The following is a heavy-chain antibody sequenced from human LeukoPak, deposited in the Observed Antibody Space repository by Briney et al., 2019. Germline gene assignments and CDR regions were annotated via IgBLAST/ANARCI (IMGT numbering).Heavy chain of an antibody. CDR1: GYSISSGYY. V-gene: IGHV4-38-2*02. CDR3: ARGPLYCSSTSCYTLFDY. CDR2: IYHSGST. J-gene: IGHJ4*02. D-gene: IGHD2-2*02. Sequence: TSXXLSLTCTVSGYSISSGYYWGWIRTPPGKGLEWIGSIYHSGSTYYNPSVKSRVNIAGERDKNKFSLKLSSVTAADTAVYYCARGPLYCSSTSCYTLFDYWGQGTLVTVSS.